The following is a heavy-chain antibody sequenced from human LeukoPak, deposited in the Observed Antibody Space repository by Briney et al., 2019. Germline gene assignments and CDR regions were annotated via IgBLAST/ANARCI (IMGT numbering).Heavy chain of an antibody. D-gene: IGHD2-21*01. V-gene: IGHV3-74*01. CDR1: GLTLSNYW. Sequence: GGSLRLSCAVSGLTLSNYWMHWVRQAPGKGLVWVSRMNNDGSGTTYADSVRGRFTISRDNAKNTLYLQMNSLRVEDTAVYFCAREIMVSREWYFDLWGRGTLVTVAS. J-gene: IGHJ2*01. CDR2: MNNDGSGT. CDR3: AREIMVSREWYFDL.